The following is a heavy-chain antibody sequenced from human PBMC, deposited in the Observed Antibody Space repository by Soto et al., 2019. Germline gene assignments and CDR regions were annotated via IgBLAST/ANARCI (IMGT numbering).Heavy chain of an antibody. CDR1: GGSISSGDYY. CDR2: IYYSGST. J-gene: IGHJ5*02. D-gene: IGHD3-22*01. V-gene: IGHV4-30-4*01. Sequence: PSETLSLTCTVSGGSISSGDYYRSWIRQPPGKGLEWIGYIYYSGSTYYNPSLKSRVTISVDTSKNQFSLKLSSVTAADTAVYYCARYSITMTKNWFDPWGQGTLVTVSS. CDR3: ARYSITMTKNWFDP.